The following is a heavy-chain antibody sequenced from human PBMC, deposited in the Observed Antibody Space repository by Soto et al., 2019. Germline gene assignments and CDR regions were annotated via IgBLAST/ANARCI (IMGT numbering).Heavy chain of an antibody. CDR1: GYTFTSYD. CDR2: MNPNTGNT. Sequence: ASVKVSCKASGYTFTSYDINWVRQATGQGLEWMGWMNPNTGNTNYAQKFQGRVTMTTDTSISTAYMELSSLRSEDTAVYYCARDPAHGGYDDAFDIWGLGTMVTGSS. D-gene: IGHD5-12*01. V-gene: IGHV1-8*01. J-gene: IGHJ3*02. CDR3: ARDPAHGGYDDAFDI.